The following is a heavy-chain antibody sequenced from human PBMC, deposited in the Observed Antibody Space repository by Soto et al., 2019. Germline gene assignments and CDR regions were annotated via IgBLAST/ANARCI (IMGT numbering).Heavy chain of an antibody. CDR1: GFSVSSISSY. CDR3: ARQENYLGGRYYYDSSGYPYY. J-gene: IGHJ4*02. V-gene: IGHV4-39*01. D-gene: IGHD3-22*01. Sequence: SETLSLTCPVSGFSVSSISSYCGMIGEPPGSGLEWMGSIYYSGSTYYNPSLKSRVTISVDTSKNQFSLKLSSVTAADTAVYYCARQENYLGGRYYYDSSGYPYYWGQGTLDTVSS. CDR2: IYYSGST.